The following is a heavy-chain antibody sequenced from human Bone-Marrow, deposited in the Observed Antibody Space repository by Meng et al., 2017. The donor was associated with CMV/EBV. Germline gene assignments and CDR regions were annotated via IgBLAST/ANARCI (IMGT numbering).Heavy chain of an antibody. CDR3: ARLHDSSGFAFDI. D-gene: IGHD3-22*01. V-gene: IGHV3-21*01. CDR1: GFTFSSYS. Sequence: GESLKISCAASGFTFSSYSMNWVRQAPGKGLEWVSSISSSSSYIYYADSVKGRFTISRDNAKNSLYLQMNSLRAEDTAVYYCARLHDSSGFAFDIWGQGTMVTVSS. CDR2: ISSSSSYI. J-gene: IGHJ3*02.